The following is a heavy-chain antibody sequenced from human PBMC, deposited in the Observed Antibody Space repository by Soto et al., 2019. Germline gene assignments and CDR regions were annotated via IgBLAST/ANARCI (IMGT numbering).Heavy chain of an antibody. CDR3: ARDGKYCANSVCFINWFDP. CDR2: ISAANGNT. J-gene: IGHJ5*02. CDR1: GYTFPTYS. V-gene: IGHV1-3*01. Sequence: GASVKVSCKASGYTFPTYSMHWVRQAPGQSLEWMGWISAANGNTKYSQKIQGRVTITRDTSANTAYMELSRLRSEDTAVYYCARDGKYCANSVCFINWFDPWGQGTLVTVSS. D-gene: IGHD2-8*01.